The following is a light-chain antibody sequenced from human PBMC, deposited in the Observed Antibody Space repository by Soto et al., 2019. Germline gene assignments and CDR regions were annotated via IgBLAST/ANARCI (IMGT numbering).Light chain of an antibody. Sequence: EIVLTQSPATLSLSPGGRATLSCRASQSVSSYLAWYQQKPGQAPRLLIYDASNRATGIPVRFSGSGSGTDFTLTISSLEPEDFAVYYCQQRSNWPPKYTFGQGTKLEIK. CDR2: DAS. CDR3: QQRSNWPPKYT. V-gene: IGKV3-11*01. CDR1: QSVSSY. J-gene: IGKJ2*01.